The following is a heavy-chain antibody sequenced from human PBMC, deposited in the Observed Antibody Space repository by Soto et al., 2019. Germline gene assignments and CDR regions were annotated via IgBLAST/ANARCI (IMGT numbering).Heavy chain of an antibody. V-gene: IGHV4-59*08. D-gene: IGHD2-2*01. Sequence: SETLSLTCTVSGGSISSDYWSWIRQPPGKGLEWIGYIYYSGSTNYNPSLKSRVTISVDTSKNQFSLKLSSVTAADTAVYYCARRNEYCSRTSCYYRFEPWGQGTLVTVPS. CDR2: IYYSGST. J-gene: IGHJ5*02. CDR3: ARRNEYCSRTSCYYRFEP. CDR1: GGSISSDY.